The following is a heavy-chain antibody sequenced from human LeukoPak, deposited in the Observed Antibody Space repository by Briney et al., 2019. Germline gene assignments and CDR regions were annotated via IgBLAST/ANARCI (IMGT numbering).Heavy chain of an antibody. CDR3: AKISTVTANFDH. Sequence: GGSLRLSCAASGFTFSSYNMNWVRQAPGKGLDWVSFISSSGSSITYADSVKGRFTISRDNSENTVYLQMNSLRAEDTAVYSCAKISTVTANFDHWGQGTLVTVSS. CDR2: ISSSGSSI. D-gene: IGHD4-17*01. V-gene: IGHV3-21*04. J-gene: IGHJ4*02. CDR1: GFTFSSYN.